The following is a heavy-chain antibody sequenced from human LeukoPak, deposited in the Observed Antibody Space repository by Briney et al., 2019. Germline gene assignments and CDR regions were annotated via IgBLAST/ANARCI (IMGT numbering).Heavy chain of an antibody. CDR2: MKPVSGAS. CDR1: GYTFSNYD. CDR3: ARTYCENCPNPNWFDP. V-gene: IGHV1-8*01. Sequence: GASVKVSCKASGYTFSNYDINWVRQAPRQGLEWVGWMKPVSGASDSAERFRGRVTLTSDLSTSTAYLELSSLTSEDTAVYFCARTYCENCPNPNWFDPWGQGTLITVSS. J-gene: IGHJ5*02. D-gene: IGHD2-8*01.